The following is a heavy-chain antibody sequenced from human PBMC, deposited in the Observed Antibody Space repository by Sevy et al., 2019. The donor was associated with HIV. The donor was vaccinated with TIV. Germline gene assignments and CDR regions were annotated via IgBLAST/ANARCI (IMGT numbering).Heavy chain of an antibody. J-gene: IGHJ6*02. Sequence: GGSLRLSCAASGFTFSSYSMNWVRQAPGKGLEWVSYISSSSSTIYYADSVMGRFTISRDNAKNSLYLQMNSLRDEDTAVYYCARGGVTAMVTFQRYYYGMDVWGQGTTVTVSS. D-gene: IGHD5-18*01. CDR2: ISSSSSTI. CDR3: ARGGVTAMVTFQRYYYGMDV. V-gene: IGHV3-48*02. CDR1: GFTFSSYS.